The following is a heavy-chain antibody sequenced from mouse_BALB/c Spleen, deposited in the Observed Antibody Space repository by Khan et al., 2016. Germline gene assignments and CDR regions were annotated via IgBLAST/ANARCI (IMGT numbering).Heavy chain of an antibody. D-gene: IGHD1-1*01. CDR1: GYTFTNYG. Sequence: QIQLVQSGPELKKPGETVKISCKASGYTFTNYGMNWVKQAPGKGLKWMGWINTYTGEPTYPDDFKGRFAFSLETSARNAYLQINNLKNEDMATYFCARGTTRYFDVWGAGTTVTVSS. J-gene: IGHJ1*01. V-gene: IGHV9-1*02. CDR2: INTYTGEP. CDR3: ARGTTRYFDV.